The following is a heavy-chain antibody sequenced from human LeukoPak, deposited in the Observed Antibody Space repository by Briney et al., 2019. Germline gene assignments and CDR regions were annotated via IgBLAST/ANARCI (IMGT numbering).Heavy chain of an antibody. J-gene: IGHJ4*02. CDR3: AGLGIAAAGHDY. V-gene: IGHV4-59*08. CDR2: IYHSGST. D-gene: IGHD6-25*01. CDR1: GGSISTYY. Sequence: KSSETLSLTCTVSGGSISTYYWSWIRQPPGKGLEWIGYIYHSGSTNYNPSLKSRVTISIDTSKNHFSLNLSSVTAADTAVYYCAGLGIAAAGHDYWGQGTLVTVSS.